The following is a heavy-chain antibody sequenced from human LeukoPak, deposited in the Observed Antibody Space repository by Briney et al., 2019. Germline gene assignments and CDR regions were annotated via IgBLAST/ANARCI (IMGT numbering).Heavy chain of an antibody. D-gene: IGHD3-22*01. CDR3: ARDRYYYDSSPSAFDI. CDR1: GGSISSGSYC. J-gene: IGHJ3*02. Sequence: PSETLSLTCTVSGGSISSGSYCGRWLRQPGGRGLEWVGRIYNSGSTNYNPSLKSRVTMSVDKSKNQFSLKLSSVNTADTAVYYCARDRYYYDSSPSAFDIWGQGTMVTVSS. V-gene: IGHV4-61*02. CDR2: IYNSGST.